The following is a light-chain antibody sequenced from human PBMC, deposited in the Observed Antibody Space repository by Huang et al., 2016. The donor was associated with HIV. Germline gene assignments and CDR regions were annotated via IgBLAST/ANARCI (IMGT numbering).Light chain of an antibody. V-gene: IGKV1-9*01. CDR3: QQLHDYPVT. CDR2: GAS. J-gene: IGKJ5*01. CDR1: QDISNS. Sequence: IQLTQSPSSLSASVGDRVIITCRASQDISNSLAWYQQKPGKAPKSLIFGASTLRSGVSSRFSGSASGTYFTLTINGLQPEEFATYYCQQLHDYPVTFGQGTRLDIE.